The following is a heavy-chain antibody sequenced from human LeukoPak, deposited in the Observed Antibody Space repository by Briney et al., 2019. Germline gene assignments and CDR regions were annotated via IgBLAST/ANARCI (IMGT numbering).Heavy chain of an antibody. CDR1: GFTFSTCS. CDR2: ISSSGVTI. V-gene: IGHV3-48*01. D-gene: IGHD3-22*01. CDR3: AKEGDDSSGYYYDYFDY. J-gene: IGHJ4*02. Sequence: GGSLTLSCAASGFTFSTCSMNWVRQAPGKGLEWVSYISSSGVTIYYADSVKGRLTISRGNAKNSLYLQMNSLRAEDTAVYYCAKEGDDSSGYYYDYFDYWGQGTLVTVSS.